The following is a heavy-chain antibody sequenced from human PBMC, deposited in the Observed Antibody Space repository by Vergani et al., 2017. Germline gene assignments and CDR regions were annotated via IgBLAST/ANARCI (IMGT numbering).Heavy chain of an antibody. V-gene: IGHV3-30*02. CDR3: ARDTVTGSRYFDY. Sequence: VQLVESGGGVVQPGGSLRLSCGASGFTFSNYGMHWVRQAPGKGLEWVTFIRYDGSNKYYADSVKGRFTISRDNSKNTLFLQMNSLRPEDTAVYYCARDTVTGSRYFDYWGQGTLVTVSS. CDR1: GFTFSNYG. CDR2: IRYDGSNK. J-gene: IGHJ4*02. D-gene: IGHD6-19*01.